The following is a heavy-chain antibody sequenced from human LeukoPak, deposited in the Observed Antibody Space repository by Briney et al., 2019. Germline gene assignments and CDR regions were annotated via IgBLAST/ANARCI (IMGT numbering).Heavy chain of an antibody. CDR1: GYTFTGYY. D-gene: IGHD2-2*01. J-gene: IGHJ4*02. CDR2: IKPNSGGT. V-gene: IGHV1-2*02. Sequence: ASVKVSCMASGYTFTGYYMHWVRQAPGQGLEWMGWIKPNSGGTNYAQKFQGRVTMTRDTSISTAYMELSRLRSDDTAVYYCARGHVVPAAEFDYWGQGTLVTVSS. CDR3: ARGHVVPAAEFDY.